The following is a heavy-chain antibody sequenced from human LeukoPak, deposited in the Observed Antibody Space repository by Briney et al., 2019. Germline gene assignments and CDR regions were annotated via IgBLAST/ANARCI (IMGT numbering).Heavy chain of an antibody. CDR3: ARYPGTMSYPFDY. Sequence: ASVKVSFKASGYTFTGYYMHWVRQAPGQGLEWMGWINPNSGGTNYAQKFQGRVTMTRDTSISTAYMELSRLRSDDTAVYYCARYPGTMSYPFDYWGQGTLVTVSS. V-gene: IGHV1-2*02. J-gene: IGHJ4*02. D-gene: IGHD1-1*01. CDR2: INPNSGGT. CDR1: GYTFTGYY.